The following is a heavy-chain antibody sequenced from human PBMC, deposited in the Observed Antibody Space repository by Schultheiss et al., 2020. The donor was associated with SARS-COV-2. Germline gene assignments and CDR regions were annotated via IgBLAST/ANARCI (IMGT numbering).Heavy chain of an antibody. V-gene: IGHV3-66*02. Sequence: LTCTVSGGSIRSSTYYWGWIRQPPGKGLEWVSVIYSGGSTYYADSVKGRFTISRDNSKNTLYLQMNSLRAEDTAVYYCARLMDDFWSGPKGWFDPWGQGTLVTVSS. CDR2: IYSGGST. CDR1: GGSIRSSTYY. J-gene: IGHJ5*02. D-gene: IGHD3-3*01. CDR3: ARLMDDFWSGPKGWFDP.